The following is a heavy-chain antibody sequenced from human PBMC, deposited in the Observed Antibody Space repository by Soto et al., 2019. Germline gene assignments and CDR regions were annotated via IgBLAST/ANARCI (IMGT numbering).Heavy chain of an antibody. CDR1: GGSFSGYY. J-gene: IGHJ4*02. CDR2: INHSGST. CDR3: ATKGCRRGGSCYRPFDY. D-gene: IGHD2-15*01. V-gene: IGHV4-34*01. Sequence: QVQLQQWGAGLLKPSETLSLTCAVYGGSFSGYYWSWIRQPPGKGLEWIGEINHSGSTNYNPSLKSRVTISVDTSKNHFSLKLSSVTAADTAVYYCATKGCRRGGSCYRPFDYWGQGTLVTVSS.